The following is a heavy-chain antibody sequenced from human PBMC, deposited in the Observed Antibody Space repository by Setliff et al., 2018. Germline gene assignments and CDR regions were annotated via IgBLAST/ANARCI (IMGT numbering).Heavy chain of an antibody. CDR1: GYTFTGYY. CDR2: INPSGGST. D-gene: IGHD5-12*01. CDR3: AREWDRYSAYDLTRNY. V-gene: IGHV1-46*01. J-gene: IGHJ4*02. Sequence: ASVKVSCKASGYTFTGYYMHWVRQAPGQGLEWMGIINPSGGSTSYAQKFQGRVTMTRDTSTSTVYMELSRLRSDDTAFYYCAREWDRYSAYDLTRNYWGQGTLVTVSS.